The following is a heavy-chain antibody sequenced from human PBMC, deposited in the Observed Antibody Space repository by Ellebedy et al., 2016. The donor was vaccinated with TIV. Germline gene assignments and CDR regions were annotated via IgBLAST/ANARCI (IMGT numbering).Heavy chain of an antibody. J-gene: IGHJ4*02. CDR2: IKSDGFST. V-gene: IGHV3-74*01. CDR1: GFSLTNHW. Sequence: HTGGSLRLSCAASGFSLTNHWMHWARQAPGKGLVWVSQIKSDGFSTSYADSVGGRFTISRDEAKGTLFLQMNSLRAEDTAVYYCARGTPGPGNWGQGTLVTVSS. CDR3: ARGTPGPGN. D-gene: IGHD3-10*01.